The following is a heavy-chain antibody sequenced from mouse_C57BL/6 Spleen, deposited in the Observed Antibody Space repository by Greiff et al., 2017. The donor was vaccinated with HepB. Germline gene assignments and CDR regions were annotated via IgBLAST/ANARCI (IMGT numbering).Heavy chain of an antibody. J-gene: IGHJ2*01. V-gene: IGHV1-64*01. CDR2: IHPNSGST. D-gene: IGHD1-1*01. Sequence: VKQRPGQGLEWIGMIHPNSGSTNYNEKFKSKATLTVDKSSSTAYMQLSSLTSEDSAVYYCARDITTVVALDYWGQGTTLTVSS. CDR3: ARDITTVVALDY.